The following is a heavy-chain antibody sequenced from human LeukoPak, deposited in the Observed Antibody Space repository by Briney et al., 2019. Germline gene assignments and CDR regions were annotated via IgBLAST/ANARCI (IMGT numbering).Heavy chain of an antibody. CDR1: GYTFTSYY. D-gene: IGHD5-18*01. CDR3: ASGYSYGYDAFDI. CDR2: INPNSGGT. Sequence: ASVAVSCKASGYTFTSYYMHWVRQAPGQGLEWMGWINPNSGGTNYAQKFQGRVTMTRDTSISTAYMELSRLRSDDTAVYYCASGYSYGYDAFDIWAKGQWSPSPQ. J-gene: IGHJ3*02. V-gene: IGHV1-2*02.